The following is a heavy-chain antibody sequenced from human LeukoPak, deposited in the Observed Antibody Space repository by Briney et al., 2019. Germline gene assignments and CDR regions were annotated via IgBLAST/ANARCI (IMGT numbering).Heavy chain of an antibody. D-gene: IGHD5-12*01. CDR1: GFTFSSYE. CDR3: ARVYRASSVYFDY. CDR2: ISSSGSTI. V-gene: IGHV3-48*03. Sequence: PGGSLRLSCAASGFTFSSYEMNWVRQAPGKGLEWVSYISSSGSTIFYADSVKGRFSISRDNAKNSLYLQMNSLRAEDTAVYYCARVYRASSVYFDYWGQGTLVTVPS. J-gene: IGHJ4*02.